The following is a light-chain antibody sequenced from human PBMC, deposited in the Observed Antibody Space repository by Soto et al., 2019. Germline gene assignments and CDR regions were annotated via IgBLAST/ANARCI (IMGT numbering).Light chain of an antibody. CDR1: QSVSSTS. J-gene: IGKJ3*01. CDR2: GAS. CDR3: QQYVSSPFT. V-gene: IGKV3-20*01. Sequence: EIVLTQSPGTLSLSPGERATLSCRASQSVSSTSPAWYQQNVGRAPMLLIYGASHRATYIPDRFSGSGSGTDFTLTIKSLEPEDFAVYYCQQYVSSPFTFGPGTTVDVK.